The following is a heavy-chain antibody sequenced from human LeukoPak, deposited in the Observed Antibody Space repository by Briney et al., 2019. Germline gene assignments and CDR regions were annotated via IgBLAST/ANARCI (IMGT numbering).Heavy chain of an antibody. CDR3: ARDYSGDSPPVVS. CDR1: GGSISSYY. Sequence: SETLSLTCTVSGGSISSYYWSWIRQPPGKGLEWIGYIYYSGSTNYNPSLKSRVTISVDTSKNQFSLKLSSVTAADTAVYYCARDYSGDSPPVVSWGQGTLVTVSS. J-gene: IGHJ4*02. D-gene: IGHD4-17*01. CDR2: IYYSGST. V-gene: IGHV4-59*12.